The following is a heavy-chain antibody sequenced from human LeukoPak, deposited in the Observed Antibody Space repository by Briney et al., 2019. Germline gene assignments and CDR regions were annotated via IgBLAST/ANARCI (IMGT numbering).Heavy chain of an antibody. CDR2: ISAYNGNT. CDR3: AREGPELLWFGEFPLDY. D-gene: IGHD3-10*01. J-gene: IGHJ4*02. Sequence: ASVKVSCKASGYTFTSYGISWVRQAPGQGLEWMGWISAYNGNTNYAQKLQGRVTMTTDTSTSTAYMELRSLRSDGTAVYYCAREGPELLWFGEFPLDYWGQGTLVTVSS. CDR1: GYTFTSYG. V-gene: IGHV1-18*01.